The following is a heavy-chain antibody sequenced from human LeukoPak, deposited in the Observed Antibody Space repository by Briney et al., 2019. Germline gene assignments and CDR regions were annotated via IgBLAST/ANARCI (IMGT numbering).Heavy chain of an antibody. CDR1: GGSISSSNW. CDR3: ARHYQEGSSSCFDY. V-gene: IGHV4-4*02. D-gene: IGHD6-13*01. CDR2: IYHRGST. Sequence: SETLSLTCAVSGGSISSSNWWSWVRQPPGKGLEWIGEIYHRGSTNYNPSLKSRVTISVDKSKNQFSLKLSSVTAADTAVYYCARHYQEGSSSCFDYWGQGTLVTVSS. J-gene: IGHJ4*02.